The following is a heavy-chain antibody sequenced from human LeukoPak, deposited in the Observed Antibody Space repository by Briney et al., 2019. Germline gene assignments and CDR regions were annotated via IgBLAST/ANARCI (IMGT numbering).Heavy chain of an antibody. CDR2: ISYSGST. J-gene: IGHJ4*02. V-gene: IGHV4-61*01. CDR3: AKSSQRSATLNY. CDR1: GGSFSSDSYF. D-gene: IGHD6-25*01. Sequence: SETLSLTCAVAGGSFSSDSYFWRWIRQAPGKGLGWIEYISYSGSTTYNPSLRSRVTLSVATSKNQFPLRLSSVTAADTAVYYCAKSSQRSATLNYWGQGPLVTASS.